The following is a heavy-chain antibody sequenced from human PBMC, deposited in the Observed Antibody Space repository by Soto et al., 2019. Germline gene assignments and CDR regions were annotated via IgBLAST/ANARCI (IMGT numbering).Heavy chain of an antibody. J-gene: IGHJ5*02. CDR2: IYWDDDK. CDR3: AHATEVNPFDP. D-gene: IGHD4-17*01. V-gene: IGHV2-5*02. Sequence: QITLNESGPTLVKPTQTLTLTCTFSRFSLSTSGVGVGWIRQPPGKALECLALIYWDDDKRYSPSLKSRLTITTDTSKNQVVLTMTNMDPVDTATYYCAHATEVNPFDPWGQGTMVTVSS. CDR1: RFSLSTSGVG.